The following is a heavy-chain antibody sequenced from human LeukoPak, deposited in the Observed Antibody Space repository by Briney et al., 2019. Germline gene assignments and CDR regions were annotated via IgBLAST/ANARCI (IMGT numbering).Heavy chain of an antibody. V-gene: IGHV3-7*03. Sequence: GGSPRLSCAASGFTFSAYWMSWVRQAPGKGLEWVANIKQDGSDKYYVDSVKGRSTISRDNAKNSLYLQMNSLRAEDTAVYYCARKTVVGSYFDYWGQGTPVTVSS. CDR3: ARKTVVGSYFDY. CDR1: GFTFSAYW. J-gene: IGHJ4*02. D-gene: IGHD4-23*01. CDR2: IKQDGSDK.